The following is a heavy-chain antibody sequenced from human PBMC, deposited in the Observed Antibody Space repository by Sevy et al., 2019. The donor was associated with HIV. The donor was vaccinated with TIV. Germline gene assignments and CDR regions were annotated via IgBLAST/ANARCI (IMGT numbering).Heavy chain of an antibody. V-gene: IGHV3-23*01. CDR1: GFTFSSYA. Sequence: GGSLRLSCAASGFTFSSYAMSWVRQAPGKGLEWASAISGSGGRTYYADSVKRRFTISRDNSKNTLYLQMNSLRAEDTAVYYCASHQRIQLWRFDYWGQGTLVTVSS. D-gene: IGHD5-18*01. CDR3: ASHQRIQLWRFDY. J-gene: IGHJ4*02. CDR2: ISGSGGRT.